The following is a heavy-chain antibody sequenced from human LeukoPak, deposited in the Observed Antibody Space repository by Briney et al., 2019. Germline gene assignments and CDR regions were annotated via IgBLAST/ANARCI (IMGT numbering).Heavy chain of an antibody. J-gene: IGHJ4*02. Sequence: GGSLRLSCAASGFTFSGYSMNWVRQAPGKGLEWVSSISSSSSYIYYADSVKGRFTISRDNAKNSLYLQMNSLRAEDTAVYYCARVGNTFITGTRLFDYWSQGTLVTVSS. V-gene: IGHV3-21*01. CDR3: ARVGNTFITGTRLFDY. CDR1: GFTFSGYS. D-gene: IGHD1-7*01. CDR2: ISSSSSYI.